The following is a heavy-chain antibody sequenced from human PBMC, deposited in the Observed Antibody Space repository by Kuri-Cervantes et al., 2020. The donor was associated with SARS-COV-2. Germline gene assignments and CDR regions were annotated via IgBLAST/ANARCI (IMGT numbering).Heavy chain of an antibody. CDR1: GFTLSSYG. V-gene: IGHV3-48*02. D-gene: IGHD3-22*01. J-gene: IGHJ3*02. Sequence: GRCMSLSCAAYGFTLSSYGMHWVRQAPGKGLEWVSYISSSSSTIYYADSVKGRFTISRDNAKNSLYLQMNSLRDEDTAVYYCARETLVPYYYDSSGYQNDAFDIWGQGTMVTVSS. CDR2: ISSSSSTI. CDR3: ARETLVPYYYDSSGYQNDAFDI.